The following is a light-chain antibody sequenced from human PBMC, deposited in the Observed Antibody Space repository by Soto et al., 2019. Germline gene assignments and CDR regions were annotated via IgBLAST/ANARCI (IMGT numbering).Light chain of an antibody. CDR1: QSVSSTY. CDR3: QQYGSSPPIT. J-gene: IGKJ5*01. CDR2: GAS. Sequence: EIVLTQSPGTLSLSPGERATLSCRASQSVSSTYLAWYQQKPGQAPRPLIYGASSRATGIPDRFSGSGSGTDFTLTISRLEPEDFAVYYCQQYGSSPPITFGQGTRWRI. V-gene: IGKV3-20*01.